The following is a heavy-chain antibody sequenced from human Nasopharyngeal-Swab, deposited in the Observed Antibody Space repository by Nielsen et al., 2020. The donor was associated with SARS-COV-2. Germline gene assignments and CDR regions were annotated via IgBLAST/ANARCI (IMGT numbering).Heavy chain of an antibody. J-gene: IGHJ4*02. CDR3: ARGAYDSSGYFWDY. D-gene: IGHD3-22*01. CDR2: IYSGGST. Sequence: VRQAPGKGPEWASVIYSGGSTYSADSMKGRVTISRDNSKNTLYLQMNSLRAEDTAVYYCARGAYDSSGYFWDYWGQGTLVTVSS. V-gene: IGHV3-53*01.